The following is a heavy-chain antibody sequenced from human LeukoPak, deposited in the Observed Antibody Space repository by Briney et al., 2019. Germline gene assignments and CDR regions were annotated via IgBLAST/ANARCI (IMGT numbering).Heavy chain of an antibody. CDR1: GDSIGSGAYY. V-gene: IGHV4-30-4*01. CDR2: IYYSGST. D-gene: IGHD3-10*01. Sequence: SETLSLTCSVSGDSIGSGAYYWSWIRQPPGKGLEWIGYIYYSGSTYYNPSLQSRVIISVDTSKNQFSLKLSSVTAADTAVYYCARDLGAVGSGSPSEFGYWGQGTLVIVSS. CDR3: ARDLGAVGSGSPSEFGY. J-gene: IGHJ4*02.